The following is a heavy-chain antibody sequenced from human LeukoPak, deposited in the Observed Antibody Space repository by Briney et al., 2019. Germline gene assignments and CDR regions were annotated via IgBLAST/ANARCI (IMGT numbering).Heavy chain of an antibody. J-gene: IGHJ4*02. Sequence: PSETLSLTCTVSGGSISSGPYYWGWIRQATGKGLEWIGSIYYSGTTYYNPSLKSRVTISVDTSKNHFSLKLSSVTAADTAVYYCAREGGFYRPLDYSGQGILVTVSS. V-gene: IGHV4-39*07. CDR3: AREGGFYRPLDY. CDR2: IYYSGTT. D-gene: IGHD3-16*02. CDR1: GGSISSGPYY.